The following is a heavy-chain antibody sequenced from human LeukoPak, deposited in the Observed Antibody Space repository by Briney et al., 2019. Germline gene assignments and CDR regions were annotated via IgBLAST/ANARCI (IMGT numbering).Heavy chain of an antibody. CDR3: AKQSYARSLGE. Sequence: GGSLRLSCAASGFPFSDFSMTWVRQAPGKGLEWISTTNSGGTTTYYAESVKGRFTISRDNSKNALYLQMSSLRVEDTAICYCAKQSYARSLGEGGPGTLVTVSS. CDR1: GFPFSDFS. D-gene: IGHD2-8*01. J-gene: IGHJ4*02. CDR2: TNSGGTTT. V-gene: IGHV3-23*01.